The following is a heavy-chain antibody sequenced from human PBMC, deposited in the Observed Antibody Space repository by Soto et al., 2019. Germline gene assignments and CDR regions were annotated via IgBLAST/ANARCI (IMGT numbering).Heavy chain of an antibody. CDR2: IYSGGST. J-gene: IGHJ6*02. CDR3: ARFSSLYYYYYGMDV. V-gene: IGHV3-53*04. D-gene: IGHD2-2*01. Sequence: GSLRLSCAASGFTVSSNYMSWVRQAPGKGLEWVSVIYSGGSTYYADSVKGRFTISRHNSKNTLYLQMNSLRAEDTAVYYCARFSSLYYYYYGMDVWGQGTTVTVSS. CDR1: GFTVSSNY.